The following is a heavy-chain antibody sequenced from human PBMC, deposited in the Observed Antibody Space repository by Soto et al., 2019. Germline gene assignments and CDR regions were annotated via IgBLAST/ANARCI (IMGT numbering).Heavy chain of an antibody. CDR2: IYYSGST. CDR3: ARRYGGTLAS. CDR1: GGSISSYY. V-gene: IGHV4-59*08. J-gene: IGHJ4*02. D-gene: IGHD4-17*01. Sequence: SETLSLTCTVSGGSISSYYWSWIRQPPGKGLEWIGYIYYSGSTNYNPSLKSRVTISVDTSKNQFSLKLSSVTAADTAVYYCARRYGGTLASWGQGTLVTVSS.